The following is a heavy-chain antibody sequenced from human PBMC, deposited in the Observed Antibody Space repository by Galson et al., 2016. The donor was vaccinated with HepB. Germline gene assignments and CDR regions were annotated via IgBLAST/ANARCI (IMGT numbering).Heavy chain of an antibody. CDR3: AKQPLYYETIGHGDY. CDR2: IDPSDSYT. J-gene: IGHJ4*02. CDR1: GYSFTSYW. V-gene: IGHV5-10-1*01. D-gene: IGHD3-22*01. Sequence: QSGAEVKKPGESLRISCKGSGYSFTSYWITWVRQMPGKGLEWMGRIDPSDSYTSYSPSFQGHITISADKSISTAYLQWSSLKASDTAMYYCAKQPLYYETIGHGDYWGQGTLVTVSS.